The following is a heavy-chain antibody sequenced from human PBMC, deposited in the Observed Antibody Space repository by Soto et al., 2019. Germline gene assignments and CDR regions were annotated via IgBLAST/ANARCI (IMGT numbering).Heavy chain of an antibody. CDR1: GFTFSSYA. Sequence: GGSLRLSCAASGFTFSSYAMSWVRQAPGKGLEWVSAISGSGGSTYYADSVKGRFTISRDNSKNTLYLQMNSLRAEDTAVYYCAKDHWNYAGRSYYYYYGMDVWGQGTTVTVSS. CDR2: ISGSGGST. D-gene: IGHD1-7*01. CDR3: AKDHWNYAGRSYYYYYGMDV. V-gene: IGHV3-23*01. J-gene: IGHJ6*02.